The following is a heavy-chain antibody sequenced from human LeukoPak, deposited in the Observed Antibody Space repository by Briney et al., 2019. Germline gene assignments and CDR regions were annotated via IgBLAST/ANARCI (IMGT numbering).Heavy chain of an antibody. D-gene: IGHD6-19*01. J-gene: IGHJ4*02. Sequence: SLKVSCKASGGTFSSYAISWVRQAPGQRREWMGKIIPIHGIANYAQKFQGRVTITADKSTTTAYMELRSLRSEDTAVFYCARTPGIAVAGPLRNFDYWGQRALGTVSS. CDR2: IIPIHGIA. V-gene: IGHV1-69*04. CDR3: ARTPGIAVAGPLRNFDY. CDR1: GGTFSSYA.